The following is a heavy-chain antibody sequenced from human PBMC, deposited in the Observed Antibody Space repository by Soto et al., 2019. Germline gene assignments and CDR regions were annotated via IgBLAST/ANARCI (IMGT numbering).Heavy chain of an antibody. D-gene: IGHD6-19*01. J-gene: IGHJ6*02. V-gene: IGHV3-48*03. CDR3: ARERRIAVAGRYYYGMDV. CDR1: GFTFSSYE. Sequence: PGGSLRLSCAASGFTFSSYEMNWARQAPGKGLEWVSYISSSGSTIYYADSVKGRFTISRDNAKNSLYLQMNSLRAEDTAVYYCARERRIAVAGRYYYGMDVWGQVTTDTVSS. CDR2: ISSSGSTI.